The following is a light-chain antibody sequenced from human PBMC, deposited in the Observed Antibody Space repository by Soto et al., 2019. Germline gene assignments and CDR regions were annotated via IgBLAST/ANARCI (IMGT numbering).Light chain of an antibody. CDR3: QQSYSTPIT. J-gene: IGKJ5*01. V-gene: IGKV1-39*01. CDR1: QSISSY. Sequence: DIQMTQSPSSLSASVGDRVTITCRASQSISSYLNWYQQKPGKAPKLLIYAAPSLQSGVPSRFSGSGSETDFTLTISSLQPEDFATYYCQQSYSTPITFGQGTRLEIK. CDR2: AAP.